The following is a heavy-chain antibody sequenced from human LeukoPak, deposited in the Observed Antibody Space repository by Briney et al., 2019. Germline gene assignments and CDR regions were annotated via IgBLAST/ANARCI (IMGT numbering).Heavy chain of an antibody. CDR2: IYHGGST. CDR3: ARDEGYGDGAFDI. CDR1: GYPISSGYY. Sequence: SETLSLTCAVSGYPISSGYYWGWIRQPPGKGLEWIGSIYHGGSTYYNPSLKSRVTISVDTSKNQFSLKLSSVTAADTAVYYCARDEGYGDGAFDIWGQGTMVTVSS. V-gene: IGHV4-38-2*02. D-gene: IGHD4-17*01. J-gene: IGHJ3*02.